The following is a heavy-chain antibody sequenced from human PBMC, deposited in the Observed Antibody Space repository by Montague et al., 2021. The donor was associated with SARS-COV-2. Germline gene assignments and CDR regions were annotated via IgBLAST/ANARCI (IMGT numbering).Heavy chain of an antibody. CDR2: INHSGST. Sequence: SETLSLTCAVYGGSFSGYYWSWIRQPPGKGLEWIGEINHSGSTNYNPSLKSRVTISVDTSRNQFSLKLSSVTAADTAVYYCARGRTGTTFYYYYYGMDVWGQGTTVTVS. CDR3: ARGRTGTTFYYYYYGMDV. D-gene: IGHD1-7*01. J-gene: IGHJ6*02. V-gene: IGHV4-34*01. CDR1: GGSFSGYY.